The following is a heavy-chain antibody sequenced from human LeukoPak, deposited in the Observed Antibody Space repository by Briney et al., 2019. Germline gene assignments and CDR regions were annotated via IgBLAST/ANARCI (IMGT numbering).Heavy chain of an antibody. CDR1: GFTFDDYA. CDR2: ISWDSGSI. CDR3: AKDLRYSGSSPFDY. V-gene: IGHV3-9*01. J-gene: IGHJ4*02. Sequence: PGGSLRLSCAASGFTFDDYAMHWVRQAPGKGLEWVSGISWDSGSIGYADSVKGRFTISRDNAKNSLYLQMNSLRAEDTALYYCAKDLRYSGSSPFDYWGQGTLVTVSS. D-gene: IGHD1-26*01.